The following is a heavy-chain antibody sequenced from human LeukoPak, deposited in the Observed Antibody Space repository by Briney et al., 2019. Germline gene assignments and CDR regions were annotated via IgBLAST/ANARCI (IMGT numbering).Heavy chain of an antibody. Sequence: SETLSLTCTVSGGSISSSSYYWGWIRQPPGKGLERIGSIYYSGSTYYNPSLKSRVTISVDTSKNQFSLKLSSVTAADTAVYYCAREGGPRTVTTIDYWGQGTLVTVSS. D-gene: IGHD4-11*01. V-gene: IGHV4-39*07. CDR2: IYYSGST. CDR1: GGSISSSSYY. CDR3: AREGGPRTVTTIDY. J-gene: IGHJ4*02.